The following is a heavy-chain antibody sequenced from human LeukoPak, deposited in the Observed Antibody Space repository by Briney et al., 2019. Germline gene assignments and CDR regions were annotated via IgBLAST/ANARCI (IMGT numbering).Heavy chain of an antibody. CDR3: VTGGSGTYYK. CDR1: AFKFDDFG. Sequence: PGGSLRLSCAASAFKFDDFGMSWVRQDPTKGLELVSSINWDGGSTYYADSVKGRVTISRDNVENSLHLQMNSLRVEDTAVYYCVTGGSGTYYKWGQGTLVAVSS. D-gene: IGHD1-26*01. CDR2: INWDGGST. V-gene: IGHV3-20*04. J-gene: IGHJ4*02.